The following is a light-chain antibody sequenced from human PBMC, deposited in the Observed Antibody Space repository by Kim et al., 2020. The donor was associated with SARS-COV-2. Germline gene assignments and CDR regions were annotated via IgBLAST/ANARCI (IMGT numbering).Light chain of an antibody. V-gene: IGKV1-16*02. CDR2: TAS. J-gene: IGKJ4*01. CDR1: HGILTY. Sequence: ASLADRVTLTVRASHGILTYFAWFQQKPERAPQSFFYTASRLRSGVPSKFSGGGAGTDFTLSISSLQPEDFATYYCQQYNSYPLTFGGGTKVDIK. CDR3: QQYNSYPLT.